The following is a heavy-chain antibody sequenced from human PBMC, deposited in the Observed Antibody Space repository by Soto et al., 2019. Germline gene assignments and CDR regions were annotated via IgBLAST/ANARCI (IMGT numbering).Heavy chain of an antibody. V-gene: IGHV3-21*04. CDR1: GFNFNSYS. J-gene: IGHJ6*02. CDR3: ARDCSGGSCYPGMDV. CDR2: ICCRGNI. D-gene: IGHD2-15*01. Sequence: GTLCLTCTVSGFNFNSYSFNWVRQAPGKRLEWLSYICCRGNIFYKPSVRSRFTISRDNAKNQVYLQINSLSAEDTAVYFCARDCSGGSCYPGMDVWGQGTTVTVSS.